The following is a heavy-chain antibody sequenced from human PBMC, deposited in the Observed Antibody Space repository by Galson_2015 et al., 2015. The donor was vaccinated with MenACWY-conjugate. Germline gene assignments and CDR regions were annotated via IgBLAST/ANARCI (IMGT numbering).Heavy chain of an antibody. J-gene: IGHJ3*02. D-gene: IGHD1-26*01. Sequence: SVKVSCKASGGTFSSYAISWVRQAPGQGLEWMGGIIPIFGTANYAQKFQGRVTITADKSTSTAYMELSSLRSEDTAVYYCARSPEGGATDDAFDIWGQGTMVTVSS. CDR2: IIPIFGTA. CDR3: ARSPEGGATDDAFDI. CDR1: GGTFSSYA. V-gene: IGHV1-69*06.